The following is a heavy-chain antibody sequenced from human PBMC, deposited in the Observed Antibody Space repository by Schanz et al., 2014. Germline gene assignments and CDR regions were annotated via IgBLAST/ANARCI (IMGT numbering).Heavy chain of an antibody. CDR3: AKSLESCPGGRCSRGYFDY. D-gene: IGHD2-8*02. V-gene: IGHV3-23*04. J-gene: IGHJ4*02. Sequence: VQLVDSGGGLVKPGGSLRLSCTASGFPFSDYFMAWIRQPPGRGLEWVSAISGRDGSTYYADSVKGRFTISRDNFKGALYLQMSSLRAEDTAVYYCAKSLESCPGGRCSRGYFDYWGQGTLVTVSS. CDR1: GFPFSDYF. CDR2: ISGRDGST.